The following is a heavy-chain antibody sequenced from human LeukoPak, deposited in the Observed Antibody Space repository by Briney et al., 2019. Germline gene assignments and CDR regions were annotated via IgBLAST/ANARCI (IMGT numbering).Heavy chain of an antibody. V-gene: IGHV1-69*06. J-gene: IGHJ4*02. CDR2: IIPIFGTA. CDR3: ARAGYGDYEFGY. Sequence: GASVKVSCKASGGTFSSYAISWVRQAPGQGLEWMGGIIPIFGTANYAQKFQGRVTITADKSTSTAYMELSSLRSEDTAVYYCARAGYGDYEFGYWGQGTLVTVSS. CDR1: GGTFSSYA. D-gene: IGHD4-17*01.